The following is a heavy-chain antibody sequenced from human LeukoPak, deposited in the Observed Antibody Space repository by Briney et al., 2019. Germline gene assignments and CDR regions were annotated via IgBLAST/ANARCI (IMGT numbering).Heavy chain of an antibody. D-gene: IGHD1-26*01. V-gene: IGHV1-69*13. CDR2: IIPIFGTA. J-gene: IGHJ3*02. CDR3: AREWEKEAFDI. Sequence: SVKVSCKASGGTFSSYAISWVRQAPGQGLEWMGGIIPIFGTANYAQKFQGRVTITADESTSTTYMELSSLRSKDTAVYYCAREWEKEAFDIWGQGTMVTVSS. CDR1: GGTFSSYA.